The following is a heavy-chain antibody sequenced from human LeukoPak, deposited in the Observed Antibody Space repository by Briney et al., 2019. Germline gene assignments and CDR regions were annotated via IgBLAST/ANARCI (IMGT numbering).Heavy chain of an antibody. Sequence: PSETLSLTCAVYGGSFSGYYWSWIRRPPGKGLEWIGEINHSGSTNYNPSLKSRVTISVDTSKNQFSLKLSSVTAADTAVYYCAREYCSSTSCYPYYYYGMDVWGQGTTVTVSS. D-gene: IGHD2-2*01. CDR2: INHSGST. J-gene: IGHJ6*02. V-gene: IGHV4-34*01. CDR1: GGSFSGYY. CDR3: AREYCSSTSCYPYYYYGMDV.